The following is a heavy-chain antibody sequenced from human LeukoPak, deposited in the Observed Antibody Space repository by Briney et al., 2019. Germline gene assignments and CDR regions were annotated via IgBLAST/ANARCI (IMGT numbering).Heavy chain of an antibody. Sequence: GGSLRLSCAASGFTFSSYSMNWVRQAPGKGLEWVSYIGSSSSTIYYADSVKGRFTISRDNAKNSLYLQMNSLRAEDTAVYYYAIDPDYGDYAVGPWGQGTLVTVSS. CDR2: IGSSSSTI. J-gene: IGHJ5*02. V-gene: IGHV3-48*04. CDR1: GFTFSSYS. D-gene: IGHD4-17*01. CDR3: AIDPDYGDYAVGP.